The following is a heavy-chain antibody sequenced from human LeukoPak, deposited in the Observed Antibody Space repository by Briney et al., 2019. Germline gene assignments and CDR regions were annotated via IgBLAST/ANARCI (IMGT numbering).Heavy chain of an antibody. CDR1: GFTIRSYV. Sequence: GGSLTLSCAASGFTIRSYVMIWLRQAPGRGLELVSYISSSGSTIYYTDSVKGRFTISGDNGKNSLYLQMNSVRAEDTAVYYCARSGYGDYALSVAFDIWGQGTMVTVSS. D-gene: IGHD4-17*01. CDR2: ISSSGSTI. CDR3: ARSGYGDYALSVAFDI. J-gene: IGHJ3*02. V-gene: IGHV3-48*03.